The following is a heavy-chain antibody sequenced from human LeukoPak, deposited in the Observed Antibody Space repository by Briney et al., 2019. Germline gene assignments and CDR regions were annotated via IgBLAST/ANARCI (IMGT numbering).Heavy chain of an antibody. CDR3: WSGESRVTTH. CDR1: GGSFSGYY. D-gene: IGHD4-17*01. V-gene: IGHV4-34*01. J-gene: IGHJ4*02. Sequence: SETLSLTCAVSGGSFSGYYWTWIRQPPGKGLEWIGEINQSGSANYNPSLKSRVTISLDTSKNQVSLKLSSVTAADTSVYFCWSGESRVTTHWGQGTLVTVSS. CDR2: INQSGSA.